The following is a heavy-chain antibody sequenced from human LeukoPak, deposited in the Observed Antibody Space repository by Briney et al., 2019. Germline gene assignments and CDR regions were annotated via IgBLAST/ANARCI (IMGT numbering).Heavy chain of an antibody. Sequence: GGSLRLSCAASGFTFSSYSMNWVRQAPGKGLEWLSSISSSSIYIYYADSVKGRFTISRDNGKNSLYLQMNRLRAEDTAVYDCARERSYSGYDPVYYYYGMDVWGQGTTVTVSS. D-gene: IGHD5-12*01. CDR1: GFTFSSYS. CDR2: ISSSSIYI. V-gene: IGHV3-21*01. J-gene: IGHJ6*02. CDR3: ARERSYSGYDPVYYYYGMDV.